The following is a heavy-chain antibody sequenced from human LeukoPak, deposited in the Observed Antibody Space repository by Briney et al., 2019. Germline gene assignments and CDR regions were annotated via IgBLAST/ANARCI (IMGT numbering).Heavy chain of an antibody. Sequence: GASVKVSCKASGYTFTSYGISWVRQAPGQGLEWMGWISAYNGNTNYAQKLQGRVTMTRDTSISTAYMELSRLRSDDTAVYYCARDGGGYDAQYYYYYYMDVWGKGTTVTVSS. CDR2: ISAYNGNT. D-gene: IGHD5-12*01. CDR3: ARDGGGYDAQYYYYYYMDV. J-gene: IGHJ6*03. V-gene: IGHV1-18*01. CDR1: GYTFTSYG.